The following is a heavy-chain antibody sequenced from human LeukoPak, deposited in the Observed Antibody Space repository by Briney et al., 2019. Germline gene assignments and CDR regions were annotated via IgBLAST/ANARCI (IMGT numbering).Heavy chain of an antibody. CDR3: ARDLRYSGYDLGYYFDY. V-gene: IGHV4-59*01. CDR2: IYYSGST. D-gene: IGHD5-12*01. Sequence: LETLSLTCTVSGGSISSYYWSWIRQPPGKGLEWIGYIYYSGSTNYNPSLKSRVTISVDTSKNQFSLKLSSVTAADTAVYYCARDLRYSGYDLGYYFDYWGQGTLVTVSS. J-gene: IGHJ4*02. CDR1: GGSISSYY.